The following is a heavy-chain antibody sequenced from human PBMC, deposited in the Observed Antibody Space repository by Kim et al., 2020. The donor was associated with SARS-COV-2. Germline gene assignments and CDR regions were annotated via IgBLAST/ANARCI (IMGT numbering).Heavy chain of an antibody. CDR1: GYTFTGYY. D-gene: IGHD3-22*01. J-gene: IGHJ3*02. Sequence: ASVKVSCKASGYTFTGYYMHWVRQAPGQGLEWMGRINPNSGGTNYAKKFQGRGTMTRDTSISPAYMELSRLRSDDTAVYYCETPPPYDSSGYYYRGDAFDIWGHRTMVTVSS. V-gene: IGHV1-2*06. CDR3: ETPPPYDSSGYYYRGDAFDI. CDR2: INPNSGGT.